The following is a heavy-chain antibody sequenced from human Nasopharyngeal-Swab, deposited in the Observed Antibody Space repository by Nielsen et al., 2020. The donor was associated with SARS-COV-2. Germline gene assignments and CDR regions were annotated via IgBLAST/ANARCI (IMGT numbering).Heavy chain of an antibody. CDR3: TRCGGSCYTGKDY. CDR2: IRSKGNSYAT. J-gene: IGHJ4*02. CDR1: GFIFSDSA. Sequence: GGSLRLSCAASGFIFSDSAIHWVRQASGKGLEWVGRIRSKGNSYATAYAASVKGRFTISRDDSKNTAYPQMNSLITEDTAVYYCTRCGGSCYTGKDYWGQGTLVTVSS. V-gene: IGHV3-73*01. D-gene: IGHD2-15*01.